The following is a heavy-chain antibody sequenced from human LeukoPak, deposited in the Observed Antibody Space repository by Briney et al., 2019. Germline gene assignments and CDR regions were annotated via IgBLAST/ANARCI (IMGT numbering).Heavy chain of an antibody. CDR1: GGSFSGYY. CDR3: AGVAASPSYYYYYGMDV. D-gene: IGHD2-15*01. J-gene: IGHJ6*02. Sequence: SETLSLTCAVYGGSFSGYYWSWIRQPPGKGLEWIGYIYYSGSTNYNPSLKSRVTISVDTSKNQFSLKLSSVTAADTAVYYCAGVAASPSYYYYYGMDVWGQGTTVTVSS. CDR2: IYYSGST. V-gene: IGHV4-59*08.